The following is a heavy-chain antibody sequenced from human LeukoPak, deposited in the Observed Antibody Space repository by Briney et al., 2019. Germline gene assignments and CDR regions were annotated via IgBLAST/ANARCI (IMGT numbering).Heavy chain of an antibody. CDR1: GFSLSTSGMC. J-gene: IGHJ3*02. CDR2: IDWDDDK. D-gene: IGHD6-19*01. Sequence: SGPALVKPTQTLTLTCTFSGFSLSTSGMCVSWIRQPPGKALEWLARIDWDDDKYYSTSLKTRLTISKDTSKNQVVLTMTNMGPVDTATYYCAREIAVAANDAFDIWGQGTMVTVSS. V-gene: IGHV2-70*11. CDR3: AREIAVAANDAFDI.